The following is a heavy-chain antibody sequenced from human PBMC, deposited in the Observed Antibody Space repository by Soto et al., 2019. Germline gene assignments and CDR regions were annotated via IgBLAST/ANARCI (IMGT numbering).Heavy chain of an antibody. D-gene: IGHD3-9*01. CDR2: ISSSSSFI. CDR1: GFTFSSYS. V-gene: IGHV3-21*01. CDR3: ARSYDILTGYSDFDY. J-gene: IGHJ4*02. Sequence: EVQLVESGGGLVKPGGSLRLSCAASGFTFSSYSMNWVRQAPGKGLEWVASISSSSSFIYYADSVKGRFTISRDNAKNSLYLEIISLRAEDTAMFYCARSYDILTGYSDFDYWGQGTLVTVSS.